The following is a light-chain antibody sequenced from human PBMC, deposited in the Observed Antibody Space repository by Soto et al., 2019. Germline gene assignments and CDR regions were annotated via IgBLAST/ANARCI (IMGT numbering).Light chain of an antibody. CDR3: QQYGSSPT. CDR1: QSVSIH. CDR2: DTS. Sequence: IVITQSPATVSVSPGERATLSCRASQSVSIHLAWYQQKPGQAPRLLIYDTSTRATGIPARFSGSGSGTDFTLTISRLEPEDFAVYYCQQYGSSPTFGQGTRLEIK. J-gene: IGKJ5*01. V-gene: IGKV3-20*01.